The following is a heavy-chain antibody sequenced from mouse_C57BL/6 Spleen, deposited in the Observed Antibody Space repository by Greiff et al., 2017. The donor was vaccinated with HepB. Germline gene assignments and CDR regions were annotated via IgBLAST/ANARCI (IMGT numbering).Heavy chain of an antibody. CDR1: GYTFTDYE. CDR3: TRRGYGYDVNV. V-gene: IGHV1-15*01. J-gene: IGHJ1*03. Sequence: VKLMESGAELVRPGASVTLSCKASGYTFTDYEMHWVKQTPVHGLEWIGAIDPETGGTAYNQKFKGKAILTADKSSSTAYMELRSLTSEDSAVYYCTRRGYGYDVNVWGTGTTVTVSS. CDR2: IDPETGGT. D-gene: IGHD2-2*01.